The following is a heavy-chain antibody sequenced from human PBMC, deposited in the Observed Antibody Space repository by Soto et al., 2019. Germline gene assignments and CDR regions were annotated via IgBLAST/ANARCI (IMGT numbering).Heavy chain of an antibody. CDR3: AGTGRYDFWSGYYMYYFDY. CDR1: GFTFSSYE. CDR2: ISSSGSTI. D-gene: IGHD3-3*01. J-gene: IGHJ4*02. Sequence: GGSLRLSCAASGFTFSSYEMNWVRQAPGKGLEWVSYISSSGSTIYYADSVKGRFTISRDNAKNSLYLQMNSLRAEDTAVYYCAGTGRYDFWSGYYMYYFDYWGQGTLVTVSS. V-gene: IGHV3-48*03.